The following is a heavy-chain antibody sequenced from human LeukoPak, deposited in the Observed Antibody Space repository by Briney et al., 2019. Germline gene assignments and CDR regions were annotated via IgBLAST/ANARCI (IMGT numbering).Heavy chain of an antibody. Sequence: ASETLSLTCAVYGGSFSGYYWSWIRQPPGKGLEWSGEINHSGNTNYTPSLKSRVTISVDTSKNQFSLKLSSVTAADTAVYYCASGRKTGPPSFDYWGQGTLVTVSS. J-gene: IGHJ4*02. CDR2: INHSGNT. CDR1: GGSFSGYY. CDR3: ASGRKTGPPSFDY. D-gene: IGHD1-1*01. V-gene: IGHV4-34*01.